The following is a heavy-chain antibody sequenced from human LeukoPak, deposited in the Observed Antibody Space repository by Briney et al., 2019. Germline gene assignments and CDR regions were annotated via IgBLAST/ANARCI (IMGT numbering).Heavy chain of an antibody. Sequence: GASVKVSCKASGYTFTSYGISWVRQAPGQGLEWMGWISAYNGYTNYAQKLQGRVTMTTDTSTSTAYMELRSLRSDDTAVYYCARDLNAYGDYSPNYFVYWGQGTLVTVSS. CDR1: GYTFTSYG. J-gene: IGHJ4*02. D-gene: IGHD4-17*01. V-gene: IGHV1-18*01. CDR3: ARDLNAYGDYSPNYFVY. CDR2: ISAYNGYT.